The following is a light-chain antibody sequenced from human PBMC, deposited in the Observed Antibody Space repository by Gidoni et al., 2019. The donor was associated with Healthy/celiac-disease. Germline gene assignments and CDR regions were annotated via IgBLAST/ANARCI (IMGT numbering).Light chain of an antibody. V-gene: IGLV4-69*01. CDR2: LNSDGRH. J-gene: IGLJ2*01. Sequence: QLVLTQSPSASASLGAAVKLTCALSSWHSSYAIAWHQQQPEKGPRYLMKLNSDGRHSNGGGIPDRFSGSSSGAERYLTISSLQSEDEADYYCQTWGTGIVVFGGGTKLTVL. CDR3: QTWGTGIVV. CDR1: SWHSSYA.